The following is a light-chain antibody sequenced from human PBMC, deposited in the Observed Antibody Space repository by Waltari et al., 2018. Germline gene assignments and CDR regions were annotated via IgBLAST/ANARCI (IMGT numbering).Light chain of an antibody. CDR1: SNNIGSYA. CDR2: GSC. Sequence: QSALTQEASVSGTVGQKVTLSCTGNSNNIGSYAVGWYQQISHGAPNIVMVGSCLPSGIPDRFSCSNSRTTASLTLSVLQPEDDADYYCSTCDYRLSACVFGGGTKLTVL. V-gene: IGLV1-44*01. J-gene: IGLJ3*02. CDR3: STCDYRLSACV.